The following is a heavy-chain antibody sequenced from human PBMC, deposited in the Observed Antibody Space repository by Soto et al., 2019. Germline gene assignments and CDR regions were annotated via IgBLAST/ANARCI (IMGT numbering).Heavy chain of an antibody. CDR2: VSGSGGST. V-gene: IGHV3-23*01. CDR3: ARRGPGTYLDY. J-gene: IGHJ4*02. CDR1: GFTFSSYA. D-gene: IGHD6-13*01. Sequence: GGSLRLSCAASGFTFSSYAMRWVRQAPGKGLEWVSAVSGSGGSTYYADSVKGRFTISRDNSKDTLYLQMNSLRAEDTAVYYCARRGPGTYLDYWGQGTLVTVSS.